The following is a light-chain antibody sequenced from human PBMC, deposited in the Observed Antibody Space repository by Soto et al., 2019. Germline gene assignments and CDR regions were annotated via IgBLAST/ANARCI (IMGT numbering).Light chain of an antibody. V-gene: IGKV3-20*01. Sequence: EIVLTQSPGTLSLSPGERATLSCRASQSVSSSYLAWYQQKPGQAPRLLIYGASSRATGIPDRFSGSGSGTDFTLTISRLEPEDFAVYYCQQYGNWPLTFGQGTKV. CDR3: QQYGNWPLT. CDR2: GAS. CDR1: QSVSSSY. J-gene: IGKJ1*01.